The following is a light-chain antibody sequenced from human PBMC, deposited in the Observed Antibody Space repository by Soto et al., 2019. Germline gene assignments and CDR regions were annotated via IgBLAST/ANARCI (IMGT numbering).Light chain of an antibody. J-gene: IGKJ5*01. CDR3: MQNIKLPIT. CDR2: EVS. CDR1: QSLLQSDGNTY. Sequence: DIVMTQTPLSLSVTPGQPASISCKSRQSLLQSDGNTYLFWYLHKAGQPPKLLVSEVSNRSSGVPARFSGSGSGTEFTLKISRVEAEDFAIYYCMQNIKLPITGGQGTR. V-gene: IGKV2D-29*01.